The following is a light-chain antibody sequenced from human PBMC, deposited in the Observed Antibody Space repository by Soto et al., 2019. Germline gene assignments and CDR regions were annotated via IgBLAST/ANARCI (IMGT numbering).Light chain of an antibody. Sequence: QSALTQPASVSGSLGQSITISCTGTSPDVGSYTVVSWYQQHPGKAPKLMIYEGSKRPSGVSNRFSGSKSGDTASLTISGLQAEDEADYYCCSYVGEVVFGGGTQLTVL. V-gene: IGLV2-23*01. CDR2: EGS. J-gene: IGLJ2*01. CDR1: SPDVGSYTV. CDR3: CSYVGEVV.